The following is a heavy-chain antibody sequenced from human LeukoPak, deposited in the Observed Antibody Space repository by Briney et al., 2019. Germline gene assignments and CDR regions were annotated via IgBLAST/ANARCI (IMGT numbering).Heavy chain of an antibody. D-gene: IGHD5-24*01. CDR1: GGSISSGSYY. J-gene: IGHJ6*03. CDR3: ARGWNYYYMDV. Sequence: PPQTLSLTCTVSGGSISSGSYYWSWIRQPAGKGLEWIGRIYTSGSTNYNPSLKSRVTISVDTSKNQFSLKLSSVTAADTAVYYCARGWNYYYMDVWGKGTTVTISS. CDR2: IYTSGST. V-gene: IGHV4-61*02.